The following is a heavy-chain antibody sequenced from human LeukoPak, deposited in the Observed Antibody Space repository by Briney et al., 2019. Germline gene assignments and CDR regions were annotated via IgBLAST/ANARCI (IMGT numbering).Heavy chain of an antibody. Sequence: PGGSLRLSCAASGFTFSSYAMHWVRQAPGKGLEWVAVISYDGSNKYYADSVKGRFTISRDNSKNTLYLQMNSLRAEDTAVYYCAKDLGYLRNWFDPWGQGTLVTVSS. D-gene: IGHD6-13*01. CDR3: AKDLGYLRNWFDP. CDR1: GFTFSSYA. J-gene: IGHJ5*02. CDR2: ISYDGSNK. V-gene: IGHV3-30-3*01.